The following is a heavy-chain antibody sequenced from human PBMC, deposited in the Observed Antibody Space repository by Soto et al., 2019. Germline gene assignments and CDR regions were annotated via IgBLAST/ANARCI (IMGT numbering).Heavy chain of an antibody. CDR3: AREATIAARLDS. J-gene: IGHJ4*02. D-gene: IGHD6-6*01. Sequence: PSETLSLTCTVSGGSISSGDCYWSWLHQPPGKGLEWIGYIYYSGSTYYNPSLKSRVTISVDTSKNQFSLKLSSVTAADTAVYYCAREATIAARLDSWGQGTLVTVSS. CDR2: IYYSGST. CDR1: GGSISSGDCY. V-gene: IGHV4-30-4*01.